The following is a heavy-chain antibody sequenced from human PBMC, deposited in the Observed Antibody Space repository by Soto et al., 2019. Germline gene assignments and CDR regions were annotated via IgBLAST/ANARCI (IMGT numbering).Heavy chain of an antibody. CDR3: ARGFGYSGYGGLRPFDI. J-gene: IGHJ3*02. Sequence: QMQLQESGPGLVTPSETLSLTCSVSGGSISSSSYYGGWIRQPPGKGLEWIGTIYYSGSTNYNVSLKSRLTMSVDTSKNQFSLTLSSVTAADTAVYYCARGFGYSGYGGLRPFDIWGQGSMVTVSS. V-gene: IGHV4-39*01. CDR2: IYYSGST. CDR1: GGSISSSSYY. D-gene: IGHD5-12*01.